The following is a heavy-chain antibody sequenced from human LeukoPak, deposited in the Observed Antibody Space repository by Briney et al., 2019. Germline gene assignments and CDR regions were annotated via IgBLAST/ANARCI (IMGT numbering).Heavy chain of an antibody. CDR3: ARDQGSGYDY. CDR2: ISGSGTSI. J-gene: IGHJ4*02. Sequence: GGSLRLSCAASGFTFSNYEINWVRQAPGRGLEWISYISGSGTSIYHANSVKGRFTISRDNAKNTLYLQMNSLRAEDTAVYYCARDQGSGYDYWGQGTLVTVSS. CDR1: GFTFSNYE. D-gene: IGHD3-22*01. V-gene: IGHV3-48*03.